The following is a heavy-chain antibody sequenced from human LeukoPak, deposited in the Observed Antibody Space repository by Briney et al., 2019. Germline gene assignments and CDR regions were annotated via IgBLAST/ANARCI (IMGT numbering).Heavy chain of an antibody. CDR1: GGSFSGYY. V-gene: IGHV4-34*01. J-gene: IGHJ6*03. CDR2: INHSGST. D-gene: IGHD3-10*01. Sequence: SETLSLTCAVYGGSFSGYYWSRIHQPPGKGLEWIGEINHSGSTNYNPSLKSRVTISVDTSKNQFSLKLSSVTAADTAVYYCARYRGWGMVRGSWNRPEDPRPYYMDVWGKGTTVTVSS. CDR3: ARYRGWGMVRGSWNRPEDPRPYYMDV.